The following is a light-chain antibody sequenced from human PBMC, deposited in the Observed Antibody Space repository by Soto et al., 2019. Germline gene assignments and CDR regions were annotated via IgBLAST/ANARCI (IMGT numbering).Light chain of an antibody. V-gene: IGKV3-20*01. Sequence: EIVLTQSAGTLSLSPGERATLSSRASQSVSSDYWAWYQQKPGQAPRLLIYGTSNRDTGGIADRLSGSGSGTDFTLTISRLQPEDFAVYYCQYYGSSVTFAGGTKVDIK. J-gene: IGKJ4*01. CDR1: QSVSSDY. CDR3: QYYGSSVT. CDR2: GTS.